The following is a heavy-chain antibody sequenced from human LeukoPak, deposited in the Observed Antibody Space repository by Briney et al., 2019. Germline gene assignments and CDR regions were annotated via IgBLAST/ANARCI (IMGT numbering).Heavy chain of an antibody. D-gene: IGHD6-19*01. Sequence: KPSETLSLTCAVYGGSFSGYYWSWIRQPPGKGLEWIGEINHSGSTNYNPSLKSRVTISVDTSKNQFSLKLSSVTAVDTAVYYCAREVAGTDYWGQGTLVTVSS. V-gene: IGHV4-34*01. CDR3: AREVAGTDY. CDR1: GGSFSGYY. J-gene: IGHJ4*02. CDR2: INHSGST.